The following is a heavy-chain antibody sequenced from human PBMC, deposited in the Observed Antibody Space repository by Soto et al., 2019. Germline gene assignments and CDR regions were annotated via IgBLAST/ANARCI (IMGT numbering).Heavy chain of an antibody. V-gene: IGHV3-33*01. D-gene: IGHD6-13*01. CDR3: ALLREHTSTWFNTRDYFDY. CDR1: GFTFSTYG. Sequence: QVHLVESGGGVVQPGRSLRLSCAASGFTFSTYGMHWVRQAPGKGLEWVAVIWYDGSNKYYADSVKGRFTISRDNSKNTLYLQMNSLRAEDTALYYCALLREHTSTWFNTRDYFDYWGQGTQVTVSS. CDR2: IWYDGSNK. J-gene: IGHJ4*02.